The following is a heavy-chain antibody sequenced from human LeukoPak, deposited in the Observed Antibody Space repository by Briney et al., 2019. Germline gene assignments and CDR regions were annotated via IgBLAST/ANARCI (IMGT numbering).Heavy chain of an antibody. V-gene: IGHV3-30*02. CDR1: GFIFSSYG. J-gene: IGHJ6*03. CDR3: ARVKDPGGYYYYYYMDI. Sequence: GGSLRLSCAASGFIFSSYGMHWVRQAPGKGLEWVAFIRYDGSKKYYADSVKGRFTISRDNSKNTLYLQMNSLRAEDTAVYYCARVKDPGGYYYYYYMDIWGKGNTVTVSS. D-gene: IGHD3-16*01. CDR2: IRYDGSKK.